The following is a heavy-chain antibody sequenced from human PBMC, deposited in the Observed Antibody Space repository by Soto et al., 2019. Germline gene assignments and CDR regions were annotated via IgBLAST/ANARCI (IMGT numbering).Heavy chain of an antibody. CDR1: GFTFSTYA. J-gene: IGHJ4*02. Sequence: EVQLFQSGGGLVQPGGSLRLSCAASGFTFSTYAMSWVRQAPGKGLEWVSAISGSGGNTYYADSVKGRFTISRDNSKNTLYLQMSSLRAEDTAIYYCAKGIVVATTSLDYWGQGALVAVSS. CDR2: ISGSGGNT. CDR3: AKGIVVATTSLDY. D-gene: IGHD1-26*01. V-gene: IGHV3-23*01.